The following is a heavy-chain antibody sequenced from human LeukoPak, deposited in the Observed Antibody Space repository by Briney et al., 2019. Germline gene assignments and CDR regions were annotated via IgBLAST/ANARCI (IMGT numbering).Heavy chain of an antibody. CDR3: ARGQEAGQFDP. J-gene: IGHJ5*02. Sequence: GGSLRLSCAASGFTFSSYDMHWVRQATGKGLEWVSAIGTAGDTYYPGSVKGRFTISRENAKNSLYLQMNSLRAGDTAVYYCARGQEAGQFDPWGQGTLVTVTS. CDR1: GFTFSSYD. V-gene: IGHV3-13*01. CDR2: IGTAGDT.